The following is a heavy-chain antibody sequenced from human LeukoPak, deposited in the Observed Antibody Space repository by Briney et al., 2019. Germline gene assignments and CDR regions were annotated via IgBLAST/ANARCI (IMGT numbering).Heavy chain of an antibody. CDR2: IYYSGST. D-gene: IGHD2-2*01. J-gene: IGHJ6*03. V-gene: IGHV4-39*01. CDR3: ARLPGYCSSTSCYPYYYYYMDV. Sequence: PSETLSLTCLVSGGSISSSSYYWGWIRQPPGKGLDWIGSIYYSGSTYYNPSLKSRVTISVDTSKNQFSLKLSSVTATDTAVYYCARLPGYCSSTSCYPYYYYYMDVWGKGTTVTVSS. CDR1: GGSISSSSYY.